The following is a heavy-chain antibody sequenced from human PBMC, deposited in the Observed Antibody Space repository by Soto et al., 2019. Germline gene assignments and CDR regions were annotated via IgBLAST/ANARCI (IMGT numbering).Heavy chain of an antibody. Sequence: QVQLVQSGAEVKKPGASVKVSCKASGYTFTSYGISWVRQAPGQGLEWMGWISAYNGNTNYAQKLQGRVTMTTDTSTRTAYTEPRSLGSDDTDGYYGARNNGYGSDYWGHGNLVTVSS. CDR2: ISAYNGNT. CDR3: ARNNGYGSDY. D-gene: IGHD5-12*01. V-gene: IGHV1-18*01. CDR1: GYTFTSYG. J-gene: IGHJ4*01.